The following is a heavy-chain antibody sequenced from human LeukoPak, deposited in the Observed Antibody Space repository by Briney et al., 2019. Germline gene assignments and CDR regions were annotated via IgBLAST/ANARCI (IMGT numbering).Heavy chain of an antibody. J-gene: IGHJ4*02. CDR1: GYTFTSYY. D-gene: IGHD3-16*01. CDR3: ARAPGEWPLLTHFDY. CDR2: INPNSGGT. V-gene: IGHV1-2*02. Sequence: VASVKVSCKASGYTFTSYYIHWVRQAPGQGLEWMGWINPNSGGTNYAQKFQGRVTMTRDTSISTAYMELNRLKSDDSAMYYCARAPGEWPLLTHFDYWGQGTLVTVSS.